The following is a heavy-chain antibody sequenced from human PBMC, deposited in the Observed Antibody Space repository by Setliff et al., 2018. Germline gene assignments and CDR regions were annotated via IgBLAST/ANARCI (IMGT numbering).Heavy chain of an antibody. J-gene: IGHJ6*02. Sequence: PSETLSLTFAVYGGSFSGYYWSWIRQPPGKGLEWIGEINHSGSTNYNPSLKSRVTISVDTSKNQFSLKLSSVTAADTAVYYCARSTYYYGSGSQVPYYYYYGMDVWGQGTTVTVSS. CDR3: ARSTYYYGSGSQVPYYYYYGMDV. D-gene: IGHD3-10*01. CDR1: GGSFSGYY. V-gene: IGHV4-34*01. CDR2: INHSGST.